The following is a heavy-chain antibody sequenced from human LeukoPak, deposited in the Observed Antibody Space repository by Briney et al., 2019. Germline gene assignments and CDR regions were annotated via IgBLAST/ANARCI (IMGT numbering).Heavy chain of an antibody. CDR1: GFTVSSNY. D-gene: IGHD6-25*01. CDR3: ASERLPDAFDI. CDR2: IYSGGST. V-gene: IGHV3-66*01. J-gene: IGHJ3*02. Sequence: GGSLRLSCAASGFTVSSNYMSWVRQAPGKGLEWVSVIYSGGSTYYADSVKGRFTISRDNSKNTLYLQMNSLRAEDTAVYYCASERLPDAFDIWGQGTMVTVSS.